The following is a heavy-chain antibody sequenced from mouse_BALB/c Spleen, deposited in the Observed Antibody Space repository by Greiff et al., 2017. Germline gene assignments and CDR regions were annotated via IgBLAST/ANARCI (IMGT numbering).Heavy chain of an antibody. D-gene: IGHD1-2*01. V-gene: IGHV1-18*01. J-gene: IGHJ3*01. CDR1: GYTFTDYT. CDR3: ARRGHYYGYVGWFAY. Sequence: EVKLQQSGPELVKPGASVKISCKTSGYTFTDYTIHWVKQSHGKSLEWIGGINPNNGGTSYNQKFKGKATLTVDKSSSTAYMELRSLTSEDSAVYYCARRGHYYGYVGWFAYWGQGTLVTVSA. CDR2: INPNNGGT.